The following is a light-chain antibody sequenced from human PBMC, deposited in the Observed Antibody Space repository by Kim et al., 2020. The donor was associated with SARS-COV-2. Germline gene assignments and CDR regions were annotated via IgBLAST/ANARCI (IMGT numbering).Light chain of an antibody. CDR3: GADHGSGGNSWV. V-gene: IGLV9-49*01. J-gene: IGLJ3*02. CDR1: SGYSNYK. CDR2: VGTGGIVG. Sequence: QPVLTQPPSASASLGASVTLTCTLSSGYSNYKVDWYQQRPGKGPRFVMRVGTGGIVGSKGDGIPDRFSVLGSGLNRYLTIKNIQEEDESDYHCGADHGSGGNSWVFGGGTQLTVL.